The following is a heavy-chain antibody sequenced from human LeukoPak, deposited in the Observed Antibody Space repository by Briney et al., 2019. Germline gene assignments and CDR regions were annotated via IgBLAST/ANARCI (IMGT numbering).Heavy chain of an antibody. J-gene: IGHJ4*02. CDR2: INSDGSST. CDR3: ARAPYYDYVWGSYRFKLDY. Sequence: PGGSLRLSCAASGFTFSSYWMHWARQAPGKGLVWVSRINSDGSSTSYADSVKGRFTISRDNAKNTLYLQMNSLRAEDTAVYYCARAPYYDYVWGSYRFKLDYWGQGTLVTVSS. CDR1: GFTFSSYW. D-gene: IGHD3-16*02. V-gene: IGHV3-74*01.